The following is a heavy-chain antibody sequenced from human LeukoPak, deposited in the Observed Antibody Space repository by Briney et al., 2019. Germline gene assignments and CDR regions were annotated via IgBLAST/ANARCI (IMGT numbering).Heavy chain of an antibody. CDR3: ARRRRLGPSLDC. CDR2: VYYSGTT. D-gene: IGHD1-26*01. V-gene: IGHV4-39*01. J-gene: IGHJ4*02. CDR1: GGSINSSFY. Sequence: SETLSLTCTVSGGSINSSFYWDWIRQPPGKGLEWIGSVYYSGTTYYNTSFKSRITISVDTSKTVLSLKLTSVTAADTAVYFCARRRRLGPSLDCWGQGTLVAVSS.